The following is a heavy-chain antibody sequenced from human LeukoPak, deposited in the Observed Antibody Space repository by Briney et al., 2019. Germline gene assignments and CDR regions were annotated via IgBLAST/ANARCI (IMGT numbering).Heavy chain of an antibody. V-gene: IGHV4-59*08. D-gene: IGHD3-3*01. J-gene: IGHJ5*02. CDR1: GGSISSYY. CDR3: ARLLYDFWSGYSGRFDP. CDR2: IYYSGST. Sequence: SETLSLTCTVSGGSISSYYWSWLRQPPGKGLEWIGYIYYSGSTNYNPSLKSRVTISVDTSKNQFSLKLSSVTAADTAVYYCARLLYDFWSGYSGRFDPWGQGTLVTVSS.